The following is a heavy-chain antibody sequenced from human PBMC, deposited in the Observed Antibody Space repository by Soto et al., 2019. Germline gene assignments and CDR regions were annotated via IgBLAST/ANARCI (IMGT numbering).Heavy chain of an antibody. CDR3: ARGRTLPTPLDY. Sequence: ASVKVSCKASGYTFTSYAMHWVRQAPGQRLEWMGWINAGNGNTKYSQKFQGRVTITRDTSASTAYMELSSLRSEDTAVYYCARGRTLPTPLDYCGQGTLVIVSS. V-gene: IGHV1-3*01. CDR2: INAGNGNT. CDR1: GYTFTSYA. D-gene: IGHD1-1*01. J-gene: IGHJ4*02.